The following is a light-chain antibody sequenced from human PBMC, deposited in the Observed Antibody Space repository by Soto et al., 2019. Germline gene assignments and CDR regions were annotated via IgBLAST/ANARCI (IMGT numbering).Light chain of an antibody. Sequence: EIVLTQSPATLSLSPGETATLSCRASQSVRRYLAWYQQKPGQAPRLIIYDAYTRATGIPARFSGSGSETDFTLTITSLEPEDFAVYYCQQSNNWPPITFGQGTRLEIK. V-gene: IGKV3-11*01. CDR2: DAY. CDR1: QSVRRY. J-gene: IGKJ5*01. CDR3: QQSNNWPPIT.